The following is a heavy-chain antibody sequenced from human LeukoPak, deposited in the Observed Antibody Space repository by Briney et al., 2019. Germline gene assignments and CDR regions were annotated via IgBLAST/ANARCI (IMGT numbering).Heavy chain of an antibody. J-gene: IGHJ4*02. V-gene: IGHV1-3*01. Sequence: KFQGRVTITRDTFASTAYVELSSLRSEDTAVYYCASGGDDFDYWGQGTLVTVSS. D-gene: IGHD3-10*01. CDR3: ASGGDDFDY.